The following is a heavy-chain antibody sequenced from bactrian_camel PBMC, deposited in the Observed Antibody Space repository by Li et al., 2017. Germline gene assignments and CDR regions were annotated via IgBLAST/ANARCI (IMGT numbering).Heavy chain of an antibody. Sequence: HVQLVESGGGLVQPGGSLSVSCAASGFTFASYWMFWVRQLPGKRLERVSTIRDKGDVTWYAESVKGRFTHSRDNAKSTVYLQTNSLKPEDTAVYYCQTSTTYQAQGDLRCQAFDYYYWGQGTQVTVS. CDR1: GFTFASYW. V-gene: IGHV3S1*01. D-gene: IGHD3*01. CDR3: QTSTTYQAQGDLRCQAFDYYY. CDR2: IRDKGDVT. J-gene: IGHJ4*01.